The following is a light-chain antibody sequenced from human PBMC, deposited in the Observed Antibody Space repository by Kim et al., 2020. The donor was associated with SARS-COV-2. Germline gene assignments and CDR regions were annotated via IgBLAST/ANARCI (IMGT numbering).Light chain of an antibody. J-gene: IGKJ4*01. CDR2: GAS. CDR1: QSVSSSY. V-gene: IGKV3D-7*01. CDR3: QQDYNLPPLT. Sequence: PGERVTLSCRASQSVSSSYLTWYQQKPGQAPRLLIYGASTRATGIPARFSGSGSGTDFTLTISSLQPEDFAVYYCQQDYNLPPLTFGGGTKLEI.